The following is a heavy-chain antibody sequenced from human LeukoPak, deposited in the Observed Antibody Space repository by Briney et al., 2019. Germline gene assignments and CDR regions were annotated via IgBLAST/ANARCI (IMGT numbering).Heavy chain of an antibody. Sequence: SETLSLTCTVSGVSISTYFWNWIRQPPGKGLEWLGYIHFGGNTNQYPSLMSRATISLDASTKQSSLRLNSVTAADTAVYYCARSPVMTRAWSDDGGRGTLVTLSS. CDR2: IHFGGNT. CDR1: GVSISTYF. J-gene: IGHJ4*02. CDR3: ARSPVMTRAWSDD. V-gene: IGHV4-59*08.